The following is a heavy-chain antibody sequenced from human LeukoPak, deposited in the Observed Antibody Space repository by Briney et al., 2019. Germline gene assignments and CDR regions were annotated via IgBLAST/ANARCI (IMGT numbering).Heavy chain of an antibody. D-gene: IGHD6-13*01. CDR3: ARDKRAGSIYSSHDY. CDR1: GGSISGYY. Sequence: PSETLSLTCTVSGGSISGYYWAWIRQPAGKGLEWIGRISSSGSTNYIPSLKSRVTMSVDTSKNQFSLKLSSVTAADTAVYYCARDKRAGSIYSSHDYWGQGTLVTVSS. V-gene: IGHV4-4*07. J-gene: IGHJ4*02. CDR2: ISSSGST.